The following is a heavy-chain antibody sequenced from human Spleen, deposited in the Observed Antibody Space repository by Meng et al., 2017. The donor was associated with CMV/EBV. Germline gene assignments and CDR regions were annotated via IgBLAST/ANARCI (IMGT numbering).Heavy chain of an antibody. CDR2: INPSGGST. J-gene: IGHJ4*02. Sequence: TSYYVPWVPQAPGPGLEWIGIINPSGGSTSYAQKFQGRVTMTRDTSTSTVYMELSSLRSEDTAVYYCARGSIFYGSGITIFGVVGGYWGQGTLVTVSS. CDR3: ARGSIFYGSGITIFGVVGGY. CDR1: TSYY. V-gene: IGHV1-46*01. D-gene: IGHD3-3*01.